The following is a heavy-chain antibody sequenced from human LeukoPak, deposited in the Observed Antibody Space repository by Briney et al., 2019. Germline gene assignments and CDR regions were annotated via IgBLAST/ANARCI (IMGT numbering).Heavy chain of an antibody. D-gene: IGHD3-10*01. CDR2: IYHSGST. V-gene: IGHV4-38-2*02. Sequence: SETLSLTCTVSGYSISSGYYWGWIRQPPGKGLEWIGSIYHSGSTYYNPSLKSRVTISVDTSKNQFSLKLSSVTAADTAVYYCARVASVLLWFGEFDPWGQGTLVTVPS. CDR1: GYSISSGYY. CDR3: ARVASVLLWFGEFDP. J-gene: IGHJ5*02.